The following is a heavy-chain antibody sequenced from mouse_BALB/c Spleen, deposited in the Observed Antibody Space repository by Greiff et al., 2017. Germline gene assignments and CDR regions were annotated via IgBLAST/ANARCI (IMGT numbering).Heavy chain of an antibody. CDR1: GFTFSDYY. V-gene: IGHV5-4*02. CDR2: ISDGGSYT. CDR3: ARDRNDGYSFAY. Sequence: EVQRVESGGGLVKPGGSLKLSCAASGFTFSDYYMYWVRQTPEKRLEWVATISDGGSYTYYPDSVKGRFTISRDNAKNNLYLQLSSLKSEDTAMYYCARDRNDGYSFAYWGQGTLVTVSA. D-gene: IGHD2-3*01. J-gene: IGHJ3*01.